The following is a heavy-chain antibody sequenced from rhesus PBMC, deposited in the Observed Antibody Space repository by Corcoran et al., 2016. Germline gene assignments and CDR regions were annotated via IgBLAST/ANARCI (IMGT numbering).Heavy chain of an antibody. D-gene: IGHD1-20*01. J-gene: IGHJ4*01. V-gene: IGHV1-111*02. CDR1: GYTFTDHY. CDR2: VDPEDGEA. Sequence: EVQLVQSGAEVKKPGATVKISCKASGYTFTDHYLNGVRQAPGKGLEWMGGVDPEDGEAHDAQKFQDRVTITADTSTSTAYMELSSLRSEDTAVYYCARGEGGSWPTYSWNNYFDYWGQGVLVTVSS. CDR3: ARGEGGSWPTYSWNNYFDY.